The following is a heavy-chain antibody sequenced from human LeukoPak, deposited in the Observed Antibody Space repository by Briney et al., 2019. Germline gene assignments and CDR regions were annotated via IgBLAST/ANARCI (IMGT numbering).Heavy chain of an antibody. Sequence: GGSLRLSCSTSGFTFSSYAIHWVRQAPGKGLEYVSGISNNGGTTYYADSVQGRFTISRDNSKKTVYLQMSSLRAEDTAVYHCVKDTGYSYGSGDYWGQGTLVTVSS. CDR1: GFTFSSYA. CDR3: VKDTGYSYGSGDY. J-gene: IGHJ4*02. V-gene: IGHV3-64D*09. CDR2: ISNNGGTT. D-gene: IGHD5-18*01.